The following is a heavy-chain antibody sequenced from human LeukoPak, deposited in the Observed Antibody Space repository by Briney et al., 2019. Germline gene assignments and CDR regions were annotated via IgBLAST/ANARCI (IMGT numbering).Heavy chain of an antibody. Sequence: SQTLSLTCTVSGGSISSGSYYWSWIRQPAGKGLEWIGRINTSGSTNYNPSLKSRVTISVDTSKNQFSLKLSSVTAADTAVYYCAREYRIVLISLFDYWGQGTLVTVSS. CDR1: GGSISSGSYY. D-gene: IGHD2-8*01. CDR3: AREYRIVLISLFDY. CDR2: INTSGST. V-gene: IGHV4-61*02. J-gene: IGHJ4*02.